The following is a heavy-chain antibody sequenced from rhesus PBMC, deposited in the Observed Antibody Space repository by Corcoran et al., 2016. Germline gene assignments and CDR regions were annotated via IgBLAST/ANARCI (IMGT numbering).Heavy chain of an antibody. CDR2: ISYSGST. D-gene: IGHD6-31*01. J-gene: IGHJ6*01. V-gene: IGHV4-122*02. Sequence: QLQLQESGPGLVKPSETLSLTCAVSGYSISSGYGWSWIRQPPGKGLEWIGYISYSGSTSSNPSLKSRVTISRDTSKNQFSLKLSSVTAADTAVYYCAAGYSSGWYDYGLDSWGQGVVVTVSS. CDR3: AAGYSSGWYDYGLDS. CDR1: GYSISSGYG.